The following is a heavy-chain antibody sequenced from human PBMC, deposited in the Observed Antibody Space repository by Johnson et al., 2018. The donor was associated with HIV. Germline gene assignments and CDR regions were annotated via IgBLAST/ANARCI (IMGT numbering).Heavy chain of an antibody. D-gene: IGHD3-22*01. CDR3: AKDLSDSSGYHDAFDI. CDR1: GFTFSTYG. V-gene: IGHV3-30*02. Sequence: QVRLVESGGGVVQPGGSLRLSCAASGFTFSTYGMHWVRQAPGKGLEWVAFIRYDGSNKYYADSVKGRFTISRDNSKNTLYLQMNSLRAEDTAVYYCAKDLSDSSGYHDAFDIWGQGTMVTVSS. CDR2: IRYDGSNK. J-gene: IGHJ3*02.